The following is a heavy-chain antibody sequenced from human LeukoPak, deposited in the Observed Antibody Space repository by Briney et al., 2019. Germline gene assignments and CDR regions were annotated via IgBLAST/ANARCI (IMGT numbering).Heavy chain of an antibody. CDR1: GFTFSTYW. CDR2: IRPDGSER. J-gene: IGHJ6*02. Sequence: PGGSLRLSCAASGFTFSTYWMTWVRQAPGKGLEWVAYIRPDGSERYNVNSVEGRFTISRDNAKNSLHLQMNSLRAEDTAVYYCARFQWGSGSPGMDVWGHGTTVTVSS. V-gene: IGHV3-7*05. CDR3: ARFQWGSGSPGMDV. D-gene: IGHD3-10*01.